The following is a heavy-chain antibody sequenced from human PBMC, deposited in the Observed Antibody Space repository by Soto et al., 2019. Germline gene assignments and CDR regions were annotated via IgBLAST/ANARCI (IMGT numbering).Heavy chain of an antibody. J-gene: IGHJ6*02. Sequence: QVQLVQSGAGVKKPGSSVKVSCKSSGGTFSSYAISWVRQAPGQGLEWMGGIFSIFGTANYAQKFQARVTITADKSTITANMELSSLKSEDTAVYYYARAYSSSTLTGVYDYGMDVWGQGSSVTVSS. CDR2: IFSIFGTA. CDR3: ARAYSSSTLTGVYDYGMDV. D-gene: IGHD6-6*01. V-gene: IGHV1-69*06. CDR1: GGTFSSYA.